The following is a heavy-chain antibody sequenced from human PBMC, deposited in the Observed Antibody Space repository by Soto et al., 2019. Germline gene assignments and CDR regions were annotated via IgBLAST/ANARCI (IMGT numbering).Heavy chain of an antibody. CDR1: GFAFSTYA. V-gene: IGHV3-23*01. CDR3: AGPTGAGECSDFDY. D-gene: IGHD6-19*01. CDR2: ITASGDST. Sequence: GGSLRLSCAASGFAFSTYAMNWVRQAPGKGLEWVSVITASGDSTFYSDSAKGRFTISRENSKNTLYLQMNSLRAEDTAVYYCAGPTGAGECSDFDYWGQGTLVTVSS. J-gene: IGHJ4*02.